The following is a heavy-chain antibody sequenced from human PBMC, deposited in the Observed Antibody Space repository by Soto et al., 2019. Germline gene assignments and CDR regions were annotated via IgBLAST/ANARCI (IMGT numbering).Heavy chain of an antibody. Sequence: GGSLCRFCAAPGFPFRSYAMSWVRQATGQGLEWVSAISGSGGSTYYADSVKGRFTISRDNSKNALYLQMNSLRAEDTAVYYCAKGPMVRGVIIGPGPGERGYWGQGT. J-gene: IGHJ4*02. CDR2: ISGSGGST. CDR3: AKGPMVRGVIIGPGPGERGY. D-gene: IGHD3-10*01. V-gene: IGHV3-23*01. CDR1: GFPFRSYA.